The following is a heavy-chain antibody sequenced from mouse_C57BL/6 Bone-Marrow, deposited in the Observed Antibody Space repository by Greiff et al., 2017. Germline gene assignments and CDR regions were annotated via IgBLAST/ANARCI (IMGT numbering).Heavy chain of an antibody. CDR1: GFTFSSYA. Sequence: EVQRVESGEGLVKPGGSLKLSCAASGFTFSSYAMSWVRQTPEKRLEWVAYISSGGDYSYYADTVKGRFTISRDNARNTLYLQMSSLKSEDTAMYYCTRERGYGSSPYYFDYWGQGTTLTVSS. J-gene: IGHJ2*01. V-gene: IGHV5-9-1*02. CDR3: TRERGYGSSPYYFDY. D-gene: IGHD1-1*01. CDR2: ISSGGDYS.